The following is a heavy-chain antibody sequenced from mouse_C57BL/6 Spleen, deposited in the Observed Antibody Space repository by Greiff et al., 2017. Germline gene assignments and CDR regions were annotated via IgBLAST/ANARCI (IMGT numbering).Heavy chain of an antibody. CDR1: GFTFSDYG. Sequence: EVMLVESGGGLVKPGGSLKLSCAASGFTFSDYGMHWVRQAPEKRLEWVAYISSGSSTIYYADTVKGRFTIYRDNAKNTLFLQMTSLRSEDTAMYYCARSTGSPFFWYFDVWGTGTTVTVSS. D-gene: IGHD4-1*02. V-gene: IGHV5-17*01. CDR3: ARSTGSPFFWYFDV. CDR2: ISSGSSTI. J-gene: IGHJ1*03.